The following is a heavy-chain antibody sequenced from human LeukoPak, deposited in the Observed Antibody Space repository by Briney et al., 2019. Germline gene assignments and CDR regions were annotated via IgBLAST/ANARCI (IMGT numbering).Heavy chain of an antibody. V-gene: IGHV3-48*03. J-gene: IGHJ4*02. D-gene: IGHD4-23*01. CDR3: ARDYGGSSPFDY. Sequence: GGSLLLSCAASGFTFSSYEMHWVRQAPGKGLEWVSYISSSGSTIYYADSVKGRFTISRDNAKNSLYLQMNSLRAEDTAVYYYARDYGGSSPFDYWGQGTLVTVSS. CDR1: GFTFSSYE. CDR2: ISSSGSTI.